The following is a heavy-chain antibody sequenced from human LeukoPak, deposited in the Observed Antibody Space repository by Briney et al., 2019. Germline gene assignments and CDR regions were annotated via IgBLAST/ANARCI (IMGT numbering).Heavy chain of an antibody. CDR3: ARGGGLDV. CDR1: AFIFSGHW. J-gene: IGHJ6*02. CDR2: IKEDGSER. Sequence: GGSLRLSCEGSAFIFSGHWMNWVRQTPGKGLEWVASIKEDGSERQYVDSVKGRFSISKDNTKGSLYLQMSNLRAEDTAVYFCARGGGLDVWGQGATVTVSS. V-gene: IGHV3-7*03. D-gene: IGHD3-16*01.